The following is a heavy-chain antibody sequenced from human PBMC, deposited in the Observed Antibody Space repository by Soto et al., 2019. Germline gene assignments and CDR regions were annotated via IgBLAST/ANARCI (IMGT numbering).Heavy chain of an antibody. CDR3: AKVQALYTGSSDY. V-gene: IGHV3-23*01. J-gene: IGHJ4*02. CDR2: ISYSGGTT. Sequence: GGSLRLSCAASRITFSSYSMTWVGQAPGKGLEWVSSISYSGGTTHDADSVKGRFTIARDNSKNTLYLQMNSLAADDTALYYCAKVQALYTGSSDYWGEGTLVTVSS. D-gene: IGHD5-12*01. CDR1: RITFSSYS.